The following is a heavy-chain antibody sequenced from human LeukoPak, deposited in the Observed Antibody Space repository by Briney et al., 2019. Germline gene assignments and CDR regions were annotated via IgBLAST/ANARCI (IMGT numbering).Heavy chain of an antibody. V-gene: IGHV3-7*01. CDR1: GFTFSTYW. CDR2: IKQDGSET. Sequence: GGSLRLSCATSGFTFSTYWMSWVRQAPGKGLEWVANIKQDGSETYYADSVKGRFTIFRDNAKNSLYLQMDSLRVQDTAVYYCANGDGFDYWGQGTLVIVSS. J-gene: IGHJ4*02. D-gene: IGHD5-24*01. CDR3: ANGDGFDY.